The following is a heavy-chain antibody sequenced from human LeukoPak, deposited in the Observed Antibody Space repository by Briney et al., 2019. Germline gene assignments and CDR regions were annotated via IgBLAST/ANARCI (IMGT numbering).Heavy chain of an antibody. J-gene: IGHJ5*02. Sequence: SETLSLTCTVSGGSISSYYWSWIRQPPGKGLEWIGYIYYSGSTYYNPSLKSRVTISVDTSKNQFSLKLSSVTAADTAVYYCARGKEIDYSNYVDWFDPWGQGTLVTVSS. D-gene: IGHD4-11*01. CDR1: GGSISSYY. V-gene: IGHV4-59*08. CDR3: ARGKEIDYSNYVDWFDP. CDR2: IYYSGST.